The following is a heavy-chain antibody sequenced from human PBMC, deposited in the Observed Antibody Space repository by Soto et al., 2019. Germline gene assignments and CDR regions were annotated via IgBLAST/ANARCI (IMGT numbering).Heavy chain of an antibody. J-gene: IGHJ3*01. CDR3: AGSFKYGSGTFDALDV. CDR2: IIPIFGTA. V-gene: IGHV1-69*01. Sequence: QVLLVQSGTEVKKPGSSVKVSCQASGGTSSDYALTWVRQAPGQGLERMGGIIPIFGTANYAQRFQGRVSITASESSSTAYMELSSLKSEDTAVYYCAGSFKYGSGTFDALDVWGHGTMVMVSS. CDR1: GGTSSDYA. D-gene: IGHD3-10*01.